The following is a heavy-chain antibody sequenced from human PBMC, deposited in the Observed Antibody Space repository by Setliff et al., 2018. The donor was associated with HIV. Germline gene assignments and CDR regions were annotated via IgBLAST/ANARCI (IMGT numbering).Heavy chain of an antibody. CDR3: ARRGDYYYYAMDF. J-gene: IGHJ6*02. CDR2: IGSSSSPI. D-gene: IGHD3-10*01. CDR1: GFTLSSYS. Sequence: GGSLRLSCEASGFTLSSYSMNWVRQAPGKGHEWVSYIGSSSSPIYYADSVKGRFTISRDNAKNSLYLQMNSLRAEDTAVYYCARRGDYYYYAMDFWGQGTTVTVSS. V-gene: IGHV3-48*01.